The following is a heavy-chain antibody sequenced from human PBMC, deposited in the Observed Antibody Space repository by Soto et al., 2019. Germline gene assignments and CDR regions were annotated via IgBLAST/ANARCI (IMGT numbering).Heavy chain of an antibody. CDR1: GGTFSSYA. CDR2: IIPIFGTA. CDR3: ARALRVTMVRVFPYDY. D-gene: IGHD3-10*01. Sequence: SVKVSCKASGGTFSSYAISWVRQAPGQGLEWMGGIIPIFGTANYAQKFQGRVTITADESTSTAYMELSSLRSEDTAVYYCARALRVTMVRVFPYDYWGQVTLVTVSS. V-gene: IGHV1-69*13. J-gene: IGHJ4*02.